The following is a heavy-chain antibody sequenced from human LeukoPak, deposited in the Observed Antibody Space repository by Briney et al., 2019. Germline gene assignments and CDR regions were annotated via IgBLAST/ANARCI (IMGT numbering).Heavy chain of an antibody. D-gene: IGHD6-6*01. V-gene: IGHV4-59*05. CDR3: AGIAARRSFDY. J-gene: IGHJ4*02. Sequence: PSETLSLTCTVSGGSISSYYWGWIRQPPGKGLEWIGSIYHSGSTYYNPSLKSRVTISVDTSKNQFSLKLSSVTAADTAVYYCAGIAARRSFDYWGQGTLVTVSS. CDR2: IYHSGST. CDR1: GGSISSYY.